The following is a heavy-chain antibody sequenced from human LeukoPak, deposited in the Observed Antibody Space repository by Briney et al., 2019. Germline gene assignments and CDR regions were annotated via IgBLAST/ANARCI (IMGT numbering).Heavy chain of an antibody. J-gene: IGHJ4*02. CDR1: GGSISSNSYY. V-gene: IGHV4-39*07. CDR3: ARQSEQLLVAPAY. CDR2: IYYIGNT. D-gene: IGHD6-13*01. Sequence: SETLSLTCTVSGGSISSNSYYWAWIRQPPGKGLEWIGSIYYIGNTWYNPSLKSRVTISVDTSKNKFSLKMRSVTAADTAVYYCARQSEQLLVAPAYWGQGTLVTVSS.